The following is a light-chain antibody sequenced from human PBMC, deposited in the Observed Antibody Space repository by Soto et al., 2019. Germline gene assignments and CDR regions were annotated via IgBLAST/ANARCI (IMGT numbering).Light chain of an antibody. CDR1: QSVSSY. Sequence: EIVLPQSPATLFLSQGKRPTLSCRDSQSVSSYLAWYQQKPGQAPRVFIYDASNRATGIPARFSGSGSGTDFTRTISSLEPEDFEVYYCQQRSNWTQTFGQGTRLEIK. J-gene: IGKJ5*01. CDR2: DAS. CDR3: QQRSNWTQT. V-gene: IGKV3-11*01.